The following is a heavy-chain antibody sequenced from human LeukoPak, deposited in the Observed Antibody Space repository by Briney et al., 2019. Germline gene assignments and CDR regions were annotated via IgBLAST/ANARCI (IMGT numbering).Heavy chain of an antibody. CDR1: GFTFSSYS. CDR2: ISSSSSYI. D-gene: IGHD3-10*01. V-gene: IGHV3-21*01. Sequence: GGSLRLSCAASGFTFSSYSMNWVRQAPGKGLEWVSSISSSSSYIYYADSVKGRFTISRDNAKNSLYLQMNSLRAEDTAVYYCARVEVRGVIWFSDSPKMDAFDIWGQGTMVTVSS. CDR3: ARVEVRGVIWFSDSPKMDAFDI. J-gene: IGHJ3*02.